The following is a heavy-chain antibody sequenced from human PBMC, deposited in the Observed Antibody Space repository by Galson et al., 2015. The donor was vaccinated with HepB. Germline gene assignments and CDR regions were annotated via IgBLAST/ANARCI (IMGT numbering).Heavy chain of an antibody. Sequence: SVKLSCTASGFTFSSYTMNWVRQAPGQGLEWMSSISSSSSYIYYADTVKGRFTISRDNSKNTMYLHMNSLRAEDTAVYYCARELGDRSWYSYWGQGTLVTVSS. V-gene: IGHV3-21*01. CDR2: ISSSSSYI. CDR3: ARELGDRSWYSY. J-gene: IGHJ4*02. CDR1: GFTFSSYT. D-gene: IGHD6-13*01.